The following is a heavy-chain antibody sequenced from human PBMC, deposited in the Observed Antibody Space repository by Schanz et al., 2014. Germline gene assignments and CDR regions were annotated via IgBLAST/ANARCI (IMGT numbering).Heavy chain of an antibody. D-gene: IGHD5-12*01. V-gene: IGHV3-23*04. J-gene: IGHJ4*02. CDR1: GFTFSSYA. Sequence: EVQLVESGGGLVKPGGSLRLSCAASGFTFSSYAMSWVRQAPGKGPEWVSSLTGSGGGTYYADSVRGRFAISRDNSKNTLYLQMNSLRAEDTAVYYCARSRGFDSIFDFWGRGTLVTVSS. CDR2: LTGSGGGT. CDR3: ARSRGFDSIFDF.